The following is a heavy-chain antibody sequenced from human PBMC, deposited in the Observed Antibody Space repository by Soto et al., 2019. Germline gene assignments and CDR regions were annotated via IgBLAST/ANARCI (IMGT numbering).Heavy chain of an antibody. D-gene: IGHD3-10*01. Sequence: ASVPKSVRWTVAGGYVRSGGDYWSWIRQPPGKGLEWIGYIYYSGSTNYNPSLKSRVTISVDTSKNQFSLKLSSVTAADTAVYYCARSYCSGSYYNIYYYYGMDVLVQGTTVIGSS. CDR2: IYYSGST. V-gene: IGHV4-61*08. J-gene: IGHJ6*02. CDR1: GGYVRSGGDY. CDR3: ARSYCSGSYYNIYYYYGMDV.